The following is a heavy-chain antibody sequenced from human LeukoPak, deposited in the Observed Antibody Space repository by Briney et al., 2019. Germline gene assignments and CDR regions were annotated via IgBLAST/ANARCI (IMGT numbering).Heavy chain of an antibody. CDR1: GLTFSRYW. CDR3: ARSYYGSGTSYGMDV. CDR2: IKQDGSEN. J-gene: IGHJ6*02. V-gene: IGHV3-7*04. D-gene: IGHD3-10*01. Sequence: GGSLRLSCAASGLTFSRYWMSWVRQAPGKGLEWVANIKQDGSENYFVDSVKGRFTISRDNARNSLYLQLNSVRAEGTAVYYCARSYYGSGTSYGMDVWGQGTTVTVSS.